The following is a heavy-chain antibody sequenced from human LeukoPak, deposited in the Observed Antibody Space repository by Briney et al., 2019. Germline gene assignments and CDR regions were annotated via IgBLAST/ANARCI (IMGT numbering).Heavy chain of an antibody. CDR2: IRSDGSNK. CDR1: GFTFSNYG. V-gene: IGHV3-30*02. J-gene: IGHJ4*02. D-gene: IGHD6-19*01. CDR3: AKDRYSSGWYDYFDY. Sequence: PGGSLRLSCAASGFTFSNYGVHWVRQAPGKGLEWVSFIRSDGSNKYYADSVKGRFTISRDSSKNTLYLQMNSLRAEDTAVYYCAKDRYSSGWYDYFDYWGQGTLVTVSS.